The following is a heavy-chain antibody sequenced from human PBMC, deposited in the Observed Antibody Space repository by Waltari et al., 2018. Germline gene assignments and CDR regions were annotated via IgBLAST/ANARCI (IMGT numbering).Heavy chain of an antibody. CDR1: GFTFNTSW. CDR3: TTLARGESGDY. CDR2: INPDGSQK. V-gene: IGHV3-7*01. J-gene: IGHJ4*02. D-gene: IGHD3-10*01. Sequence: EVQLVESGGGFVQPGGYLRLSCAASGFTFNTSWMKWIRQAPGKGLEWVANINPDGSQKFYVDSVKGRFTVSRDNAQNSLYLQMNNLRAEDTAVYYCTTLARGESGDYWGQGTLVTVSS.